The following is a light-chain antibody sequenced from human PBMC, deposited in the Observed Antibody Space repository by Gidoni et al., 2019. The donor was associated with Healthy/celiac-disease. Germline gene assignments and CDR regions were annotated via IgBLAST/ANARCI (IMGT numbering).Light chain of an antibody. CDR2: AAS. V-gene: IGKV1-39*01. CDR3: QQSYSTPPIT. Sequence: DIQMTQSPSSLSASVGDRVTITCRASQSISSYLNWYQQKPGKAPKLLIYAASSLQSGVPSRFSCSGSWTDFTLTLSSLQPEDFATYYLQQSYSTPPITFGQGTRLEIK. J-gene: IGKJ5*01. CDR1: QSISSY.